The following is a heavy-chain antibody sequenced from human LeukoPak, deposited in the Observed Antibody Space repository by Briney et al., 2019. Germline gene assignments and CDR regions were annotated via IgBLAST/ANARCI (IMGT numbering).Heavy chain of an antibody. CDR3: AADRGLDRRIRSGSYGSNWFDP. CDR1: GFTFTSTA. CDR2: IVVGSGNT. V-gene: IGHV1-58*01. Sequence: SVKVSCKASGFTFTSTAVQWVRQARGQRLEWIGWIVVGSGNTNYAQKFQERVTITRDMSTSTAYMEPSSLRSEDTAVYYCAADRGLDRRIRSGSYGSNWFDPWGQGTLVTVSS. D-gene: IGHD1-26*01. J-gene: IGHJ5*02.